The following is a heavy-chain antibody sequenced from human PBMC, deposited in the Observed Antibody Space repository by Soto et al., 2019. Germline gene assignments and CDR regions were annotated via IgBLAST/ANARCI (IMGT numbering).Heavy chain of an antibody. D-gene: IGHD3-3*01. J-gene: IGHJ4*02. CDR3: AKDNFGNEYYFDY. Sequence: EVQLLESGGGLVQPGGSLRLSCAASGFTFSSYAMSWVRQAPGKGLEWVSAISGSGGSTYYADSVKGRFTISRDNSKNTLYLQMNSLRAEGTAVYYCAKDNFGNEYYFDYWGQGTLVTVSS. CDR1: GFTFSSYA. V-gene: IGHV3-23*01. CDR2: ISGSGGST.